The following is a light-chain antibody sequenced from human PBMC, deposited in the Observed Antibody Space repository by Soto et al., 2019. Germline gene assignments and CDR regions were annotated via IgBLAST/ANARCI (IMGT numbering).Light chain of an antibody. CDR3: SSYVNRNTRV. CDR2: EAF. V-gene: IGLV2-14*01. Sequence: QSVLTQPASVSGSPGQSITISCIGSSNDIGAYDHVSWYQQYPDTAPKLIIYEAFKRPSGVSHRFSGSKSGNTASLTISGLQADDEADYYCSSYVNRNTRVFGTGTKVTVL. J-gene: IGLJ1*01. CDR1: SNDIGAYDH.